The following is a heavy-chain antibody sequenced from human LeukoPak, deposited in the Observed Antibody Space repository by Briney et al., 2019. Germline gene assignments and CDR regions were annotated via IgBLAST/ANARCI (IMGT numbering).Heavy chain of an antibody. CDR3: ARLSTAAADSDY. J-gene: IGHJ4*02. CDR1: GSTFSSYS. Sequence: GALRLSCAASGSTFSSYSMNWVRQAPGKGLEWVANIKQDGSDKYYVDSVKGRFTISRDNAKNSLYLQMNSLRAEDTAVYYCARLSTAAADSDYWGQGTLVTVSS. CDR2: IKQDGSDK. V-gene: IGHV3-7*01. D-gene: IGHD6-13*01.